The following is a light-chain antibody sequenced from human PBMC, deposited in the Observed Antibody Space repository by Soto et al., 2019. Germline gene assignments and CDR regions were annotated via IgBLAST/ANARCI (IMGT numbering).Light chain of an antibody. J-gene: IGKJ2*01. V-gene: IGKV3-15*01. Sequence: EIVMTQSPATLSVSPGERATLSCRASQSVSKNLAWFQQKLGQAPRLLIYGASTMATGIPARFSGSGSGTEFTLTISSLQSEDFAVYYCQQYNNWPPTYTFGQGTKLEIK. CDR3: QQYNNWPPTYT. CDR1: QSVSKN. CDR2: GAS.